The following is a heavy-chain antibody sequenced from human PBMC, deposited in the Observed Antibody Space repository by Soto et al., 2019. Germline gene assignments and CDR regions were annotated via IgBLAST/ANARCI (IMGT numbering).Heavy chain of an antibody. J-gene: IGHJ4*02. CDR2: ISAYNGNT. D-gene: IGHD6-19*01. CDR3: ARADRIAVAGSIAY. CDR1: GYTFTSYG. Sequence: GASVQVSCKASGYTFTSYGISWVRQAPGQGLEWMGWISAYNGNTNYAQKLQGRVTMTTDTSTSTAYMELRSLRSDDTAVYYCARADRIAVAGSIAYWGQGTLVTVSS. V-gene: IGHV1-18*01.